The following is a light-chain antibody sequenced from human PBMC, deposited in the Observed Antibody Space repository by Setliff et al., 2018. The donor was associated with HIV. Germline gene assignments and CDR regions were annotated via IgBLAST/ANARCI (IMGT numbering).Light chain of an antibody. CDR1: SSDVGSRYNY. CDR2: DVT. Sequence: SALTQPASVSGSPGQSITITCTGTSSDVGSRYNYVSWYQQHPGKAPKLLIFDVTYRPSGVSNRFSGSKSGNTASLTISGLQDEDEADYYCCSYLSTNNYVFGTGTKVTVL. CDR3: CSYLSTNNYV. J-gene: IGLJ1*01. V-gene: IGLV2-14*03.